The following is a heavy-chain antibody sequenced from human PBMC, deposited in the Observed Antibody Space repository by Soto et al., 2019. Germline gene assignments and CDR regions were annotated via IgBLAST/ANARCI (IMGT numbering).Heavy chain of an antibody. J-gene: IGHJ4*02. CDR2: ISYDGSNK. CDR1: GFTFSSYG. Sequence: GSLRLSCAASGFTFSSYGMHWVRQAPGKGLEWVAVISYDGSNKYYADSVKGRFTISRDNSKNTLYLQMNSLRAEDTAVYYCAKSGGDGYNSAPYYFDYWGQGTLVTVSS. D-gene: IGHD5-12*01. V-gene: IGHV3-30*18. CDR3: AKSGGDGYNSAPYYFDY.